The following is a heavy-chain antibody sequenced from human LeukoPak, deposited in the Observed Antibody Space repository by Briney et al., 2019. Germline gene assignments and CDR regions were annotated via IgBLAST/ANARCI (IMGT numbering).Heavy chain of an antibody. CDR3: ARGRSLDY. Sequence: PETLSLTCTVSGGSISSYYWSWIRQPPGKGLEWIGYIYYSGSTNYNPSLKSRVTISVDTSKNQFSLKLSSVTAADTAVYYCARGRSLDYWGQGTLVTVSS. J-gene: IGHJ4*02. CDR2: IYYSGST. CDR1: GGSISSYY. V-gene: IGHV4-59*01.